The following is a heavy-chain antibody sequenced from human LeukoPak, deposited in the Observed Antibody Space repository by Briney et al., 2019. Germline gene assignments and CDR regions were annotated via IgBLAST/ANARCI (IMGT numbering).Heavy chain of an antibody. CDR1: GGSISSSSYY. CDR2: IYYSGST. V-gene: IGHV4-39*01. J-gene: IGHJ4*02. Sequence: PSETLSLTCTVSGGSISSSSYYWGWIRQPPGKGLEWIGSIYYSGSTYYNPSLKSRVTISVDTSKNQFSLKLSSVTAADTAVYYCARLGSYDFCSGYLNQYYFDYWGQGTLVTVSS. CDR3: ARLGSYDFCSGYLNQYYFDY. D-gene: IGHD3-3*01.